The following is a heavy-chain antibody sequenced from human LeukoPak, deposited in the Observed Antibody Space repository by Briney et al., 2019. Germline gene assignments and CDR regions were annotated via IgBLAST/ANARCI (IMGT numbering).Heavy chain of an antibody. CDR2: IKKDGSDK. J-gene: IGHJ4*02. Sequence: GGSLRLSCAASGFTFSNYWMTWVRQAPGKGLEWVANIKKDGSDKYYVDSVKGRFTISRDNAKNSLYLQMNSLRAEDTAVYYCARDGTSIVGSLDYWGQGTLVTVSS. V-gene: IGHV3-7*05. CDR1: GFTFSNYW. D-gene: IGHD1-26*01. CDR3: ARDGTSIVGSLDY.